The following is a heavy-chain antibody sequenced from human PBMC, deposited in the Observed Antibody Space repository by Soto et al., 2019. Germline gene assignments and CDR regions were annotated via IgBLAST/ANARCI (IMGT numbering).Heavy chain of an antibody. J-gene: IGHJ6*02. CDR3: ARDIESVTAKHFFYYYAMDV. CDR1: GFTFSNYG. Sequence: ASVKVSCKASGFTFSNYGLNWVRQAPGQGLEWMGWVSANNGHTNYAQNLQGRVSMTTDTSTSTAYMELRGLTFDDTVVYYCARDIESVTAKHFFYYYAMDVWGQGTTVTV. CDR2: VSANNGHT. V-gene: IGHV1-18*01. D-gene: IGHD2-8*01.